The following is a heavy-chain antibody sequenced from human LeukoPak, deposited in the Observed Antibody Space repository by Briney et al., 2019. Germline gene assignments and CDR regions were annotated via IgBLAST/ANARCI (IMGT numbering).Heavy chain of an antibody. J-gene: IGHJ4*02. D-gene: IGHD1-20*01. V-gene: IGHV3-21*01. CDR3: ARVRGGHNGNEMLY. CDR2: ISSSSSYI. Sequence: PGGSLRLSCAASGFTFSSYSMNWVRQAPGKGLEWVSSISSSSSYIYYADSVKGRFTISRDNAKNSLYLQMNSLRAEDTAVYYCARVRGGHNGNEMLYWGQGTLVTVSS. CDR1: GFTFSSYS.